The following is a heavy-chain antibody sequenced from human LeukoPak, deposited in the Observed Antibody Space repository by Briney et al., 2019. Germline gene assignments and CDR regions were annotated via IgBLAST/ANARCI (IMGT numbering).Heavy chain of an antibody. J-gene: IGHJ4*02. CDR3: ARVDSSSWNC. V-gene: IGHV4-34*01. Sequence: SETLSLTCAVYGGSFSGYYWSWIRQPPGKGLEWIGEINHSGSTNYNPSLKSRVTISVDTSKIQFSLKLSSVTAADTAVYYCARVDSSSWNCWGQGTLVTVSS. CDR1: GGSFSGYY. D-gene: IGHD6-13*01. CDR2: INHSGST.